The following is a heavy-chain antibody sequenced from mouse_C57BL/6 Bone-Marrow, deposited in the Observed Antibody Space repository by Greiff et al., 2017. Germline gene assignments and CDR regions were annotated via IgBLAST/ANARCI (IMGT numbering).Heavy chain of an antibody. Sequence: VQLQQSGAELARPGASVKLSCKASGYTFTSYGISWVKQRTGQGLEWIGEIYPRSGNTYYNEKFKGKATLTADKSSSTAYMELRSLTSEDAAVYFCAWSFFYGSSPYYAMDYWGQGTSVTVSS. D-gene: IGHD1-1*01. V-gene: IGHV1-81*01. CDR1: GYTFTSYG. CDR2: IYPRSGNT. CDR3: AWSFFYGSSPYYAMDY. J-gene: IGHJ4*01.